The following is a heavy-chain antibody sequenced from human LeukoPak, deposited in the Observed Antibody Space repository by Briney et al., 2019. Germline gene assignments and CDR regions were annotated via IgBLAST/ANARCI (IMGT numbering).Heavy chain of an antibody. Sequence: SETLSLTCAVYGGSFSGYYWSWIRQPPGKGLEWIGEINHSGSTNYNPSLKSRATISVDTSKNQFSLKLSSVTAADTAVYYCARDKNYYGSGSYPAYFDYWGQGTLVTVSS. CDR2: INHSGST. V-gene: IGHV4-34*01. CDR3: ARDKNYYGSGSYPAYFDY. J-gene: IGHJ4*02. CDR1: GGSFSGYY. D-gene: IGHD3-10*01.